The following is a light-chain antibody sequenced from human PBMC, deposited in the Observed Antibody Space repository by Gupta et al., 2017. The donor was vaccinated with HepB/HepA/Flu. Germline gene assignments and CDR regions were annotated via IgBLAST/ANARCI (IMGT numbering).Light chain of an antibody. CDR2: LAS. J-gene: IGKJ3*01. CDR3: KQALQTPFT. Sequence: IVINMSALLLLVTPGETVSIYCRTSQSRLHTNGYNYFDWYQQKPGQSPQLLIYLASNRASGVPDRFSGSGSGTDFTLKISRVEADDVGAYYCKQALQTPFTFGHGTKVDIK. V-gene: IGKV2-28*01. CDR1: QSRLHTNGYNY.